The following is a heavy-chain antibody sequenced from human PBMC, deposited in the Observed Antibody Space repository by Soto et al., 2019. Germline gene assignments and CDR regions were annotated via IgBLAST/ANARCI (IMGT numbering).Heavy chain of an antibody. J-gene: IGHJ4*01. CDR3: VRDYYDNLTGPKPFDY. CDR1: GYSFSNFA. CDR2: INTGNGNT. D-gene: IGHD3-9*01. V-gene: IGHV1-3*04. Sequence: GASVKVSCKASGYSFSNFAIHWVRQAPGQRLEWMGWINTGNGNTKYSQKLQGRVTITRDTSASTAYMEVSSLRSEDTAVYYCVRDYYDNLTGPKPFDYWG.